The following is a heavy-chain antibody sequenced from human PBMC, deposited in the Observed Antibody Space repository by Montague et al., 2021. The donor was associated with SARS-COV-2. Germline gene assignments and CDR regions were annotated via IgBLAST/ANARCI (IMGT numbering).Heavy chain of an antibody. Sequence: TLSLTCTVSGASVTTDHYYWSWIRQPAGKGLEWIGRVYPSGNTNYNPSLRSRVSISVDMSKNQISLKLSSVTAADTAVYYCARVRGAALYFGEVGYYGMVVWGQGTTVTVSS. CDR1: GASVTTDHYY. V-gene: IGHV4-61*02. CDR3: ARVRGAALYFGEVGYYGMVV. CDR2: VYPSGNT. J-gene: IGHJ6*02. D-gene: IGHD3-10*01.